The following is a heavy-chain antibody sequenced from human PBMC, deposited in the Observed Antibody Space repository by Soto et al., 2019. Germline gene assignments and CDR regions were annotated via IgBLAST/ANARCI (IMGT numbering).Heavy chain of an antibody. Sequence: GDSLRLSCAAAGFTFSTYEMSWVRQAPGNGLEGVSAIIGSPSITYCADSVKGRFTISIDNSKKTLFLQMNSLRAEDAAMYCCAKDGYDSSGDNYFFDYWGQGIPVTGSS. CDR2: IIGSPSIT. CDR3: AKDGYDSSGDNYFFDY. D-gene: IGHD6-19*01. J-gene: IGHJ4*02. V-gene: IGHV3-23*01. CDR1: GFTFSTYE.